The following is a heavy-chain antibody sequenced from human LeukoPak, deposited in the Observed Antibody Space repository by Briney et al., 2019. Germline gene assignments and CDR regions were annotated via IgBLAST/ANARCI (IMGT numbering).Heavy chain of an antibody. D-gene: IGHD1-1*01. CDR2: IYTTGST. V-gene: IGHV4-4*07. Sequence: SETLSLTCSVTAGSLSNSYWSWIRQSAGKGLEWIGRIYTTGSTNYNPSLKSRVTMSVDKSKNQFSLKVTSVTAAGTAVYLCAKEGAMGTHNWYFDLWGRGTLVAVSS. CDR1: AGSLSNSY. CDR3: AKEGAMGTHNWYFDL. J-gene: IGHJ2*01.